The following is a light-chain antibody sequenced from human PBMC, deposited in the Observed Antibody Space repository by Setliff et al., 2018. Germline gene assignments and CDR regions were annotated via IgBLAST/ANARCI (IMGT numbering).Light chain of an antibody. CDR2: EVS. V-gene: IGLV2-14*01. CDR1: SSDVGYYNY. J-gene: IGLJ1*01. CDR3: SSHSSTGTYV. Sequence: QSALTQPASVSGSPGQSITISCTGTSSDVGYYNYVSWYQQHPGEAPQLKIYEVSNRPSGVSDRFTGSKSGNTASPTISGLQAGDEADYYCSSHSSTGTYVFGTGTKVTVL.